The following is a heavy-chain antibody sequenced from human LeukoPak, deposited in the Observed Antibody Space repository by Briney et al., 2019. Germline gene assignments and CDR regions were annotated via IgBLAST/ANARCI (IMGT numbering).Heavy chain of an antibody. CDR1: GFTFRNYA. Sequence: PGGSLRLSCAASGFTFRNYAMTWVRQAPGKGLDWVALIGARDGRTYYADPVKGRFTISRDNFKNTLYLQMNSLRAEDTAIYYCAKGLYDYALDVWGQGIAVTVSS. J-gene: IGHJ6*02. CDR3: AKGLYDYALDV. V-gene: IGHV3-23*01. CDR2: IGARDGRT.